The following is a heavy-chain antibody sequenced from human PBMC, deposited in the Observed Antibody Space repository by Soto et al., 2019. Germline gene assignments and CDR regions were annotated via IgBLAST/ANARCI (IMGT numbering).Heavy chain of an antibody. CDR1: AGSISSVGYY. CDR2: IYHSGGT. V-gene: IGHV4-31*03. J-gene: IGHJ4*02. CDR3: ARDRGGYGVFDY. Sequence: LSLTCSVSAGSISSVGYYWNWIRQPPGKGLEWIGYIYHSGGTYSSPSLRSRITISVDTSKNQSTLKRSSVTAADTAVYYCARDRGGYGVFDYWGQGTLVTVSS. D-gene: IGHD5-12*01.